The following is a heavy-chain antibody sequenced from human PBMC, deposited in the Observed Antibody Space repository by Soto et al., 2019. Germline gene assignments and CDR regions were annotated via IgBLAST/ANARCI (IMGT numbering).Heavy chain of an antibody. CDR3: ARDRGVAPPVAGNTHYYYYMDV. J-gene: IGHJ6*03. CDR1: GYSFTNYG. CDR2: ISAFNGNT. V-gene: IGHV1-18*01. D-gene: IGHD6-19*01. Sequence: QDQLVQSGAEVKKPGASVTVSCKASGYSFTNYGITWVRQAPGQGLEWLGWISAFNGNTHYAQKVQGRDTMTTDASTSTAYMELRSLRSDDTAVYYCARDRGVAPPVAGNTHYYYYMDVWGKGTTVTVSS.